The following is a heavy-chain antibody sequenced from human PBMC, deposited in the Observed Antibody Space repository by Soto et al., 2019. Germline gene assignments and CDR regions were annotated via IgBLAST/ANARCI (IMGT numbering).Heavy chain of an antibody. CDR2: IYSGGST. J-gene: IGHJ4*02. Sequence: GSLRLSCASSGFTVSSNYMSWVRQAPGKGLEWVSVIYSGGSTYYADSVKGRFTISRDNSKNTLYLQMNSLRAEDTAVYYCARGYCSSTSCVDYWGQGTLVTVSS. V-gene: IGHV3-53*01. D-gene: IGHD2-2*01. CDR3: ARGYCSSTSCVDY. CDR1: GFTVSSNY.